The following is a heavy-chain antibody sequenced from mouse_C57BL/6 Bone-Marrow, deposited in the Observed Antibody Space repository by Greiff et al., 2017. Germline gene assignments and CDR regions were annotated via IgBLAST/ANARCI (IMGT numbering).Heavy chain of an antibody. CDR3: ARDYGSSYWYFDV. Sequence: VQLQQSGPELVKPGASVKISCKASGYTFTDYYMNWVKQSHGKSLEWIGDINPNNGGTSYNQKLKGKATLTVDKSSSTAYMELHSLTSEDSAVYFCARDYGSSYWYFDVWGTGTTVTVSS. V-gene: IGHV1-26*01. CDR2: INPNNGGT. D-gene: IGHD1-1*01. CDR1: GYTFTDYY. J-gene: IGHJ1*03.